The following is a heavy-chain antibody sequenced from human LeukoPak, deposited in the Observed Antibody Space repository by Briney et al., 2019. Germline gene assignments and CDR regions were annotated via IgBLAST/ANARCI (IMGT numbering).Heavy chain of an antibody. CDR3: ARYGSGWYSYYYYYMDV. CDR2: VEFGGAT. V-gene: IGHV4-39*07. CDR1: EGSISNSDYY. Sequence: SETLSLTCTVSEGSISNSDYYWAWIRQPPGKEVEWLGSVEFGGATHYNPSVESRVTISVDTSKNQFSLKLSSVTAADTAVYYCARYGSGWYSYYYYYMDVWGKGTTVTVSS. J-gene: IGHJ6*03. D-gene: IGHD6-19*01.